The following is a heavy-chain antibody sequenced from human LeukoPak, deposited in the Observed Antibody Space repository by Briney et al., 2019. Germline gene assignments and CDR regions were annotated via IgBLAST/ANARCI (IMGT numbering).Heavy chain of an antibody. CDR1: GGSISSYY. Sequence: PSETLSLTCTVSGGSISSYYWSWIRQPPGKGLEWIGYIYYSGSTNYNPSLKSRVTISVDTSKNQFSLKLSSVTAADMAVYYCAGTSLGYCSSTSCLHPGSFDYWGQGTLVTVSS. D-gene: IGHD2-2*01. CDR3: AGTSLGYCSSTSCLHPGSFDY. V-gene: IGHV4-59*01. CDR2: IYYSGST. J-gene: IGHJ4*02.